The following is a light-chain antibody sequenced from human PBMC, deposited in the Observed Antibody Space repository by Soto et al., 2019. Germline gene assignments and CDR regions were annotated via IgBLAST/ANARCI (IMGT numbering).Light chain of an antibody. CDR3: HVWDRSRDHRVV. CDR1: NIGTKS. CDR2: YDS. Sequence: SYELTQPPSVSVAPGKTARISCERNNIGTKSVHCYQQKPGEAPVLVIYYDSARPSGIPERFSGSNAGNTATLTISTVEAGDEADSYCHVWDRSRDHRVVFGGGTTLTVL. J-gene: IGLJ2*01. V-gene: IGLV3-21*04.